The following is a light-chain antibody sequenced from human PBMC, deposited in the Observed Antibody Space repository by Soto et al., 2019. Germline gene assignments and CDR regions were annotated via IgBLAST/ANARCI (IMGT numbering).Light chain of an antibody. V-gene: IGKV3-15*01. J-gene: IGKJ2*01. CDR1: QSVRGN. Sequence: EILMTQSPATLSVSPGERATLSCRASQSVRGNLAWYQQRPGQAPRLLIYGASTRATGIPARFSGSASGTEFTLTIRSLQSEDFAVYYCQQYNSWPSFGQGTKLEIK. CDR2: GAS. CDR3: QQYNSWPS.